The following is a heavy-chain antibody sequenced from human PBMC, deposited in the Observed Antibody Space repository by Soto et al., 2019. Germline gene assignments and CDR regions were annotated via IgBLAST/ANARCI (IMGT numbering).Heavy chain of an antibody. Sequence: GGSLRLSCAASGFPFNNYAMHWVRQAPGKGLEWVAVIWHDGSNEHYADSVKGRFRIARDNSNNTLYLQMNSLRGEDTALYYCARDDVSMVTTFLDYWGLGTMVTVSS. J-gene: IGHJ4*02. CDR1: GFPFNNYA. CDR3: ARDDVSMVTTFLDY. V-gene: IGHV3-33*01. CDR2: IWHDGSNE. D-gene: IGHD2-21*02.